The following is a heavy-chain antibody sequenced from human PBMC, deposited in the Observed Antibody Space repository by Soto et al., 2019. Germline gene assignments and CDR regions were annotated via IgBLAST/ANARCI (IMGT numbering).Heavy chain of an antibody. V-gene: IGHV1-3*01. CDR1: GYTFTSYA. CDR2: INAGNGNT. J-gene: IGHJ4*01. D-gene: IGHD6-13*01. Sequence: ASVKVSCKASGYTFTSYAMHWVRQAPGQRLEWMGWINAGNGNTKYSQKFQGRVTITRDTSASTAYMELSSLRSEDTAVYYCFRGPRGCWYIVGFFDYGGQEPWSPSPQ. CDR3: FRGPRGCWYIVGFFDY.